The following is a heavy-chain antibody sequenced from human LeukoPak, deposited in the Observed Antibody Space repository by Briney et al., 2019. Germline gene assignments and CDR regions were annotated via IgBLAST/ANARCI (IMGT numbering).Heavy chain of an antibody. V-gene: IGHV4-59*08. J-gene: IGHJ5*02. D-gene: IGHD1-26*01. CDR2: IYHSGST. Sequence: SETLSLTCTVSGGSISSYYWSWIRQPPGKGLEWIGSIYHSGSTYYNPSLKSRVTISVDTSKNQFSLKLSSVTAADTAVYYCARRPAIVGAKFDPWGQGTLVTVSS. CDR3: ARRPAIVGAKFDP. CDR1: GGSISSYY.